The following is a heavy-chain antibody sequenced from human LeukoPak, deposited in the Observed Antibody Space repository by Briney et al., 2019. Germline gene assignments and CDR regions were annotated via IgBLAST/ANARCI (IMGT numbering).Heavy chain of an antibody. V-gene: IGHV4-34*01. CDR3: ARAVRGSGSPH. CDR2: INHSGST. D-gene: IGHD3-10*01. J-gene: IGHJ4*02. CDR1: GGSFSGYY. Sequence: SETLSLTCAVYGGSFSGYYWSWIRQPPGKGLEWIGEINHSGSTNYNPSLKSRVTISVDTSKNQLSLKLSSVTAADTAVYYCARAVRGSGSPHWGQGTLVTASS.